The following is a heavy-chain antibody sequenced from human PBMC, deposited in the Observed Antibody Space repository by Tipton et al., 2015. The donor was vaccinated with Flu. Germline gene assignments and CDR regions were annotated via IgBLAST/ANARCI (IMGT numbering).Heavy chain of an antibody. CDR2: ISSSGSTI. CDR1: GFTFSSYE. D-gene: IGHD3-9*01. V-gene: IGHV3-48*03. Sequence: SGFTFSSYEMNWVRQAPGKGLEWVSYISSSGSTIYYADSVKGRFTISRDNAKNSLYLQMNSLRAEDTAVYYCAREGPSNYDILTGYPYRDYYYGMDVWGQGTTVTVSS. J-gene: IGHJ6*02. CDR3: AREGPSNYDILTGYPYRDYYYGMDV.